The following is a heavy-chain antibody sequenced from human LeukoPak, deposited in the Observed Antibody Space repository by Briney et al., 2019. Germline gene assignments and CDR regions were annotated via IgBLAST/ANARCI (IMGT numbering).Heavy chain of an antibody. J-gene: IGHJ4*02. CDR1: GFTFSSYG. V-gene: IGHV3-30*18. Sequence: GRSLRLSCAASGFTFSSYGMHWVRQAPGKGLEWVAVISYDGSNKYYADSVKGGFTISRDNSKNTLYLQMNSLRAEDTAVYYCAKDPGEAGIYYYFDYWGQGTLVTVSS. D-gene: IGHD3-10*01. CDR3: AKDPGEAGIYYYFDY. CDR2: ISYDGSNK.